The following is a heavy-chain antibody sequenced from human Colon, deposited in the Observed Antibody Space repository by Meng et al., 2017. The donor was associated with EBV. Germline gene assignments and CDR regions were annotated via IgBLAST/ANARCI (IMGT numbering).Heavy chain of an antibody. CDR3: ARVSSGWDYFDY. D-gene: IGHD6-19*01. CDR2: IYYSGST. CDR1: VRCVSRGGFY. Sequence: LQGSRPGCVEPTQSPSLTCTVSVRCVSRGGFYWTWIRQHPGKGLEWFGHIYYSGSTFYNPSLKRRVIISIDTSKNQFSLNLRSVTAADTAVYYCARVSSGWDYFDYWGQGTLVTVSS. V-gene: IGHV4-31*02. J-gene: IGHJ4*02.